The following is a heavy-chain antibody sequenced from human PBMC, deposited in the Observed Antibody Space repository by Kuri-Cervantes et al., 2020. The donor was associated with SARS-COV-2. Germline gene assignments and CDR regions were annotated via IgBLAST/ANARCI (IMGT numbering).Heavy chain of an antibody. CDR2: IIPFFGTP. CDR1: RATFTTYG. J-gene: IGHJ6*03. D-gene: IGHD3-22*01. Sequence: SVKVSCKASRATFTTYGFSWVRQAPGQGLEWMGGIIPFFGTPNYAQKFQGRLTITADESTSTAYMDLSSLRSEDTAVYYCALGYWGSGYPRYYYYMDVWGKGTTVTVSS. V-gene: IGHV1-69*13. CDR3: ALGYWGSGYPRYYYYMDV.